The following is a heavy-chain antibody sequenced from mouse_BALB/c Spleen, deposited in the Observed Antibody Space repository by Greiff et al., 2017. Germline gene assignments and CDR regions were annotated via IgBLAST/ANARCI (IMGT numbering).Heavy chain of an antibody. CDR2: IWAGGST. Sequence: QVQLKESGPGLVAPSQSLSITCTVSGFSLTSYGVHWVRQPPGKGLEWLGVIWAGGSTNYNSALMSRLSISKDNSKSQVFLKMNSLQTDDTAMYYCARSTARYWYFDVWGAGTTVTVSS. V-gene: IGHV2-9*02. J-gene: IGHJ1*01. CDR3: ARSTARYWYFDV. CDR1: GFSLTSYG. D-gene: IGHD1-2*01.